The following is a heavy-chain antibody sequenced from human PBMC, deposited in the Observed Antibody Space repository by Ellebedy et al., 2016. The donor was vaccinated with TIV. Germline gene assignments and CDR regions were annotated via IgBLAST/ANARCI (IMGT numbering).Heavy chain of an antibody. Sequence: GSLRLXXTVSGGSISSYYWSWIRQPPGKGLEWIGYIYYSGSTNYNPSLKSRVTISVDTSKNQFSLKLSSVTAADTAVYYCARDGTGYFDYWGQGTLVTVSS. D-gene: IGHD3-10*01. CDR3: ARDGTGYFDY. V-gene: IGHV4-59*01. CDR2: IYYSGST. J-gene: IGHJ4*02. CDR1: GGSISSYY.